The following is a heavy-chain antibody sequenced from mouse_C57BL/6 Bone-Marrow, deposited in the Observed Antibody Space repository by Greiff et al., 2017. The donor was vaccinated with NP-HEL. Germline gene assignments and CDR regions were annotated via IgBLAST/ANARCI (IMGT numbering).Heavy chain of an antibody. CDR2: IYPRSGNT. Sequence: VQLVESGAELARPGASVKLSCKASGYTFTSYGISWVKQRTGQGLEWIGEIYPRSGNTYYNEKFKGKATLTADKSSSTAYMELRSLTSEDSAVFFCGSSYAAWFAYWGQGTLVTVSA. CDR3: GSSYAAWFAY. CDR1: GYTFTSYG. D-gene: IGHD1-1*01. J-gene: IGHJ3*01. V-gene: IGHV1-81*01.